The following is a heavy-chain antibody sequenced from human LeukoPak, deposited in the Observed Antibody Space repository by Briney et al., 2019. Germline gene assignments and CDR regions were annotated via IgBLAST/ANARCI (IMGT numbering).Heavy chain of an antibody. D-gene: IGHD3-22*01. J-gene: IGHJ4*02. CDR3: ARLHYDSSGYYYFDY. V-gene: IGHV4-59*08. Sequence: TSETLSLTCTVSGGSISSDYWSWIPQPPGKGLEWIGYIYYSGITNYNPSLKSRVTISVDTSKNQFSLKLSSVTAADTAVYYCARLHYDSSGYYYFDYWGQGTLVTVSS. CDR1: GGSISSDY. CDR2: IYYSGIT.